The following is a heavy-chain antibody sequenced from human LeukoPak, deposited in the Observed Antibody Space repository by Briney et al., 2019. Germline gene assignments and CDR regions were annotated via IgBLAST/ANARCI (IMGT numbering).Heavy chain of an antibody. D-gene: IGHD5-12*01. Sequence: SETLSLTCTVSGGSISSYYWSWIRQPAGKGLEWIGRIYTSGSTNYNPSLKSRVTISVDTSKNQFSLKLSSVTAADTAVYYCARVDPIVATVYGMDVWGQGTTVTVSS. CDR3: ARVDPIVATVYGMDV. CDR1: GGSISSYY. V-gene: IGHV4-4*07. CDR2: IYTSGST. J-gene: IGHJ6*02.